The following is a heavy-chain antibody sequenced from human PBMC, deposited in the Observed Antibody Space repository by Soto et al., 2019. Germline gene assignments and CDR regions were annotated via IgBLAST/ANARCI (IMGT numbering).Heavy chain of an antibody. CDR3: AVVVVPAAIVDY. Sequence: SETLSLNCTVSVGSGSSGSYYWSWILQPPGKGLEWIGYIYYIGSTNYNPSLKSRVTISVDTSKNQFSLKLSSVTAADTAVYYCAVVVVPAAIVDYWGQGTLVTVSS. J-gene: IGHJ4*02. D-gene: IGHD2-2*01. V-gene: IGHV4-61*01. CDR1: VGSGSSGSYY. CDR2: IYYIGST.